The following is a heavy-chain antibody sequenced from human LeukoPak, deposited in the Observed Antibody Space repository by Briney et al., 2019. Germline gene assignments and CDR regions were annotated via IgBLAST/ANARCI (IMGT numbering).Heavy chain of an antibody. D-gene: IGHD3-3*01. CDR2: INHSGST. CDR1: GGSFSGYY. V-gene: IGHV4-34*01. CDR3: ARRHDFWSGYYGYYYYGMDV. Sequence: SETLSLTCAVYGGSFSGYYWSWIRQPPGKGLEWIGEINHSGSTNYNPSLKSRVTISVDTSKNQFSLKLSSVTAADTAVYYCARRHDFWSGYYGYYYYGMDVWGQGTTVTVSS. J-gene: IGHJ6*02.